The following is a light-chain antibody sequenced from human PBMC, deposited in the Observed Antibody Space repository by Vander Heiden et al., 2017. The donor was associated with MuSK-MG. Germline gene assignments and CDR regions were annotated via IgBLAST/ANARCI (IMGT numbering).Light chain of an antibody. CDR2: DVS. V-gene: IGLV2-11*01. CDR3: CSYAGSYTEV. Sequence: VTISCTGTSSDVGGYNYVSWYQQHPGKAPKLMIYDVSKRPSGVPDRFSGSKSGNTASLTISGLQAEDEADYYCCSYAGSYTEVFGTGTKLTVL. CDR1: SSDVGGYNY. J-gene: IGLJ1*01.